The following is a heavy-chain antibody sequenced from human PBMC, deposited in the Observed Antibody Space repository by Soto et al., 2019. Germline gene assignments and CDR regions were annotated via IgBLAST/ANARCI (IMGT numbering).Heavy chain of an antibody. Sequence: GGSMRLSCVASVLLLSSYWMSWVRQAPGKGLEWVANIKPDGSGKYYVDSVKGRFTISRDNAKNSLYLQMNSLRAEDTAVYYCASNIFYDFWSGYYAFDIWGRGTMVTVSS. CDR1: VLLLSSYW. CDR3: ASNIFYDFWSGYYAFDI. J-gene: IGHJ3*02. V-gene: IGHV3-7*01. CDR2: IKPDGSGK. D-gene: IGHD3-3*01.